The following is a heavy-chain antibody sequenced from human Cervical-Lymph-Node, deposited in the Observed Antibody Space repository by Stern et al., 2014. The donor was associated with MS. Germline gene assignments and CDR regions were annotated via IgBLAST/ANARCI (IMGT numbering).Heavy chain of an antibody. V-gene: IGHV1-2*02. CDR3: ARGRFVTRGGLDS. Sequence: QLVQSGAEVKKPGASVKVSCKASGYTFTGNYLHWVRQAPGQGLEWMGWINPNSGDTLSTQKFQGRVTMTRDTSISTAYMDLNRLTSDDTAIYYCARGRFVTRGGLDSWGQGTLVTVSS. J-gene: IGHJ4*02. D-gene: IGHD3-16*01. CDR2: INPNSGDT. CDR1: GYTFTGNY.